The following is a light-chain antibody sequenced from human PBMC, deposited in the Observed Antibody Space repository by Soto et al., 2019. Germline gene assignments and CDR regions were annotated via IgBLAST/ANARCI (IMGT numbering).Light chain of an antibody. V-gene: IGLV2-14*01. J-gene: IGLJ2*01. CDR1: SSDIGGYNY. Sequence: QSALTQPASVSGSPGQSITISCTGTSSDIGGYNYVSWYQQHPGKVPKLMIYEVNNRPSGVSNRFSGSKSGNTASLTISGLQAEDEADYYCCSYTSSSTLEAVFGGGTKLTVL. CDR2: EVN. CDR3: CSYTSSSTLEAV.